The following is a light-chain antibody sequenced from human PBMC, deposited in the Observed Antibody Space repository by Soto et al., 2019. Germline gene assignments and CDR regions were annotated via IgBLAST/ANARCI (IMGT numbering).Light chain of an antibody. CDR3: QHHGKLPIT. J-gene: IGKJ4*01. V-gene: IGKV3D-20*02. Sequence: ASLSVSPGGKATLSCRASQSFNSIYLAWYQQNPGQAPRLLIFDASSRAAGIPARFSGSGSGTDFTLTFSSLDPEDFAVYYCQHHGKLPITFGGGTKVDIK. CDR2: DAS. CDR1: QSFNSIY.